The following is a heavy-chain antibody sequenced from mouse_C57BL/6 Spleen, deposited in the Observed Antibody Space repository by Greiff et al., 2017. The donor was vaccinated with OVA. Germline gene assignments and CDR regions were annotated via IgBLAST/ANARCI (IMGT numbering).Heavy chain of an antibody. D-gene: IGHD1-2*01. CDR3: ARDGDTARYFDV. CDR1: GFTFSDYY. J-gene: IGHJ1*03. CDR2: INYDGSST. Sequence: EVKLVESEGGLLQPGSSMKLSCTASGFTFSDYYMAWVRQVPEKGLEWVANINYDGSSTYYLDSLKSRFIISRDNAKNILYLQMSSLKSEDTATYYCARDGDTARYFDVWGTGTTVTVSS. V-gene: IGHV5-16*01.